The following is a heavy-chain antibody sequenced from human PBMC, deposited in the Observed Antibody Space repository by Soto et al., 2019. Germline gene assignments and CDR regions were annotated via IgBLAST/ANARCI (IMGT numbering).Heavy chain of an antibody. J-gene: IGHJ5*02. CDR3: ARGMVAAAGPRDDWFDP. CDR1: GFTFSSYW. V-gene: IGHV3-74*01. CDR2: INSDGSST. Sequence: PGGSLRLSCAASGFTFSSYWMHWVRQAPGKGLVWVSRINSDGSSTSYADSVKGRFTISRDNAKNTLYLQMNSLRAEDTAVYYCARGMVAAAGPRDDWFDPWGQGTLVTVSS. D-gene: IGHD6-13*01.